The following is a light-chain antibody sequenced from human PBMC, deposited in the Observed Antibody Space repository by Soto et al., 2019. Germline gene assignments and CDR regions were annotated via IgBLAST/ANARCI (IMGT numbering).Light chain of an antibody. CDR3: SSYTSSSTYV. Sequence: QSVLTQPPSVSGSPGQSVAISCTGTSSDVGNSNGVSWYHQPPGTAPKLMIYDVNNWPSGVPDRFSGSKSGNTASLTISGLQAEDEGDYYCSSYTSSSTYVFGTGTKVTVL. J-gene: IGLJ1*01. CDR1: SSDVGNSNG. CDR2: DVN. V-gene: IGLV2-18*02.